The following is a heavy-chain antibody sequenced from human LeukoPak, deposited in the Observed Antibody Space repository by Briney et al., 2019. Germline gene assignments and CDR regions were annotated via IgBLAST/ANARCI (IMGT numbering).Heavy chain of an antibody. J-gene: IGHJ4*02. D-gene: IGHD2-15*01. V-gene: IGHV4-34*01. CDR3: ARGVKVAASALGY. CDR2: INHSGSS. Sequence: PSETLSLTCAVYGGSFSGYYWSWIRQPPGKGLEWIGEINHSGSSSYNPSLKSRVTISVDTSKNQFSLKLSSVTAADTAVYYCARGVKVAASALGYWGQGTLVTVSS. CDR1: GGSFSGYY.